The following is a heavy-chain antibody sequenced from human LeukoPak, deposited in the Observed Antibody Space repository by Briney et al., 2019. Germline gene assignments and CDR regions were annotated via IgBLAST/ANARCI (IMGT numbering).Heavy chain of an antibody. CDR3: VKGGDYGLGSYYNVYFYGMDV. CDR1: GFIFSNYA. D-gene: IGHD3-10*01. Sequence: QPGASLRLSCAASGFIFSNYAMSWVRQAPGKGLEWVAYIGYDGSNKYYADSMKGRFTISRDNSKNTLYLEMNSLRAEDTAMYYCVKGGDYGLGSYYNVYFYGMDVWGQGTTVIVSS. CDR2: IGYDGSNK. J-gene: IGHJ6*02. V-gene: IGHV3-30*02.